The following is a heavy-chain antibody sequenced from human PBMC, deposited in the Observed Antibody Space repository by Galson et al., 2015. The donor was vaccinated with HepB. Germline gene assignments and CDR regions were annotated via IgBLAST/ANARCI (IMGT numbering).Heavy chain of an antibody. CDR1: GYTFSTYG. CDR2: INPYNGNT. J-gene: IGHJ3*01. D-gene: IGHD3-3*01. CDR3: ARNRLGDLWSWYYKDLDAFDL. Sequence: SVKVSCKASGYTFSTYGFTWVRQAPGQGPEWMGWINPYNGNTKYAQKFQGRVTLTTDTSTSTAYMEMGSLRSDDTAVYYCARNRLGDLWSWYYKDLDAFDLWGQGTLVTVSS. V-gene: IGHV1-18*01.